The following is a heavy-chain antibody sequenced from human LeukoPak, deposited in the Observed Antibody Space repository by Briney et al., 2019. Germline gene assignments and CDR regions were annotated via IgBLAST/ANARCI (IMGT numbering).Heavy chain of an antibody. J-gene: IGHJ3*02. D-gene: IGHD3-3*01. CDR3: ARDMGIYDFWSGLDAFDI. CDR2: IYYSGST. V-gene: IGHV4-59*01. Sequence: SETLSLTCTVSGGSLSSYYWSWIRQPPGKGLEWIGYIYYSGSTNYNPSLKSRVIISGDTSKNQFSLRLSSVTAADTAVYYCARDMGIYDFWSGLDAFDIWGQGTMVTVSS. CDR1: GGSLSSYY.